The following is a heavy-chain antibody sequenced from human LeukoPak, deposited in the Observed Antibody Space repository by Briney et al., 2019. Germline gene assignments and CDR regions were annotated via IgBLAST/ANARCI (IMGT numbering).Heavy chain of an antibody. Sequence: GGSLRLSCVASGFIFRNYWMSWVRQAPGKGLEWVANINHDGGDKNYVDSVKGRFTISRDNAKSSLYLQMNSLRVEDTAVYYCAITGGPTVTAFDSRGQGSLVTVSS. J-gene: IGHJ4*02. V-gene: IGHV3-7*02. CDR2: INHDGGDK. CDR3: AITGGPTVTAFDS. CDR1: GFIFRNYW. D-gene: IGHD4-17*01.